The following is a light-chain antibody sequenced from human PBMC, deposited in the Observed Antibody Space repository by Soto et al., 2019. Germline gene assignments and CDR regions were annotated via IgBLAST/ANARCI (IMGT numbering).Light chain of an antibody. Sequence: DIQMTQSPSTLSASLGERVTITCRASQSFSNWLAWYQQKPGKAPRLLIYDVSSLESGVPSRFSGSASGTEFILTISSLQPDDFATYSCQQFDRYYWTFGQGKTVE. V-gene: IGKV1-5*01. CDR2: DVS. CDR3: QQFDRYYWT. CDR1: QSFSNW. J-gene: IGKJ1*01.